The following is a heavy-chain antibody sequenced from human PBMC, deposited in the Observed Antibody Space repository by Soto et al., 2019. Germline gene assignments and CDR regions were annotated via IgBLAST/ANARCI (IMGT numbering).Heavy chain of an antibody. D-gene: IGHD4-17*01. Sequence: QVQLVESGGDLVKPGGSLRLSCAASGFTFSDYYMNWIRQAPGKGLEWVSYISSSSRYTNSADSVKGRFTISRDNAKNSLFLQMNSLRAEDTAVYYCARVYGRDRYFDLWGRGTLVTVSS. CDR2: ISSSSRYT. CDR3: ARVYGRDRYFDL. J-gene: IGHJ2*01. V-gene: IGHV3-11*05. CDR1: GFTFSDYY.